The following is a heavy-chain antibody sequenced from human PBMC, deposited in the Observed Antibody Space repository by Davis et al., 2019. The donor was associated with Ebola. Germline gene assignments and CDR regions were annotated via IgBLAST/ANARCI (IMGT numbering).Heavy chain of an antibody. CDR1: GGTFSSYA. CDR3: ARVLPAKNIVGATPGAFDI. Sequence: SVKVSCKASGGTFSSYAISWVRQAPGQGLEWMGGIIPIFGTANYAQKFQGRVTITADKSTSTAYMELSSLRSEDTAVYYCARVLPAKNIVGATPGAFDIWGQGTMVTVSS. V-gene: IGHV1-69*06. D-gene: IGHD1-26*01. J-gene: IGHJ3*02. CDR2: IIPIFGTA.